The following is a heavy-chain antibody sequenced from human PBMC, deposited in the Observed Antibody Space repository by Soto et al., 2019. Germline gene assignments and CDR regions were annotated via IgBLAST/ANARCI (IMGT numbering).Heavy chain of an antibody. CDR3: ERGTSMNMAPRPMYV. D-gene: IGHD3-10*01. Sequence: GESLKISCAASGFTFSIYGIHWVRQAPGKGLEWVAFIWYDGTNKFYVDSVKGRFIISRDNSKNTVFLQMSSLRGEDTAVYYCERGTSMNMAPRPMYVWGQGTTVTV. J-gene: IGHJ6*02. V-gene: IGHV3-33*01. CDR1: GFTFSIYG. CDR2: IWYDGTNK.